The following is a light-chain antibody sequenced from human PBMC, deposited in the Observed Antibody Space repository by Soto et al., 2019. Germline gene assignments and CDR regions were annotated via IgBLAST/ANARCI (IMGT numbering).Light chain of an antibody. J-gene: IGKJ1*01. CDR1: QTINNR. CDR2: DVS. Sequence: DIHMTQSPSTLSAPLGARVTIPSRASQTINNRLAWYQQKPGKAPKLLIYDVSTLESGVPSRFSGSGSGTEFTLTISSLQPDDFATYYCQQYESFWTMFGQGTKVDIK. CDR3: QQYESFWTM. V-gene: IGKV1-5*01.